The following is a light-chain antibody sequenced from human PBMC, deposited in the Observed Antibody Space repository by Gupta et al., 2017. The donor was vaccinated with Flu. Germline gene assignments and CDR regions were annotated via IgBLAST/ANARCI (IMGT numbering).Light chain of an antibody. V-gene: IGKV3-11*01. CDR3: QQRSKWPPT. Sequence: TPSLSPGERATLSCRASQSIGRYLAWYQQKPGQSPTLLIYDAFTRATGIPARFRGSDSGSGTDFTLTISSLEPEDFAVYYCQQRSKWPPTFGQGTRLAIK. J-gene: IGKJ5*01. CDR1: QSIGRY. CDR2: DAF.